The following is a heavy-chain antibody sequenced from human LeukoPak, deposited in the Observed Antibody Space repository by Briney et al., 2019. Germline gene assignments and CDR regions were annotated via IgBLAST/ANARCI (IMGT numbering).Heavy chain of an antibody. J-gene: IGHJ4*02. CDR1: GFTFSSYW. V-gene: IGHV3-72*01. CDR2: SRDRDNNYST. D-gene: IGHD3-10*01. CDR3: ARSRYGSGSYYFNFGFFSFG. Sequence: GGSLRLSCVASGFTFSSYWMTWVRQAPGKGLEWVGRSRDRDNNYSTEYAASVKGRFTISRDVSKNLLYLQMSSLTTEDTAVYYCARSRYGSGSYYFNFGFFSFGGGQGTLVTVSS.